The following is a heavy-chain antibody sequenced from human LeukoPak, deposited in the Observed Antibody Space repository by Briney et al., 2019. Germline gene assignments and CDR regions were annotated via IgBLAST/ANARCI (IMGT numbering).Heavy chain of an antibody. V-gene: IGHV5-51*01. J-gene: IGHJ4*02. CDR1: GYSFTNYW. Sequence: GETLKISCKGSGYSFTNYWIGWVRQMPGKGLEWMGIIYPGDSDTRYSPSFQGQVTISADKSISTAYLTWSSLKASVTAMYYCARHSGSGSYRSVFGFWGQGTLVTVSS. CDR2: IYPGDSDT. CDR3: ARHSGSGSYRSVFGF. D-gene: IGHD3-10*01.